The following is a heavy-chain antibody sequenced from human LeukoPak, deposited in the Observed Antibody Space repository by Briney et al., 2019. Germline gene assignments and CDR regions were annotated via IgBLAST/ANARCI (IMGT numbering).Heavy chain of an antibody. V-gene: IGHV4-39*01. CDR1: GGSISSSSYY. Sequence: SETLSLTCTVSGGSISSSSYYWGWIRQPPGKGLEWIGSIYYSGSTYYNPSLKSRVTISVDTSKNQFSLKLSSVTAADTAVYYCARHTYDSGGAFDYWGQGTLVTVSS. D-gene: IGHD3-22*01. CDR2: IYYSGST. CDR3: ARHTYDSGGAFDY. J-gene: IGHJ4*02.